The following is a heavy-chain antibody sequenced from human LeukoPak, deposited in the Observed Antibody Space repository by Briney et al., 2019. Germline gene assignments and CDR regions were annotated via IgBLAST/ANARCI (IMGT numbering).Heavy chain of an antibody. CDR1: GGSISSGGYY. CDR3: ARLVQDCSGGSCYSHFDY. CDR2: IYYSGST. V-gene: IGHV4-31*03. D-gene: IGHD2-15*01. J-gene: IGHJ4*02. Sequence: PSQTLSLTCTVSGGSISSGGYYWSWIRQHPGKGLEWIGYIYYSGSTYYNPSLKSRVAISVDTSKNQFSLKLSSATAADTAVYYCARLVQDCSGGSCYSHFDYWGQGTLVTVSS.